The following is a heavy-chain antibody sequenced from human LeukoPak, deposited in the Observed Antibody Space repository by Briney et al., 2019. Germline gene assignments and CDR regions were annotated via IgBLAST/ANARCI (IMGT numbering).Heavy chain of an antibody. D-gene: IGHD5-24*01. CDR1: GYTFTGYY. Sequence: ASVKVSCKASGYTFTGYYMHWVRQAPGQGLEWMGWINPNSGGTNYAQKFQGRVTMTRDTSISTAYMELSRLRSDDTAVYYCARWMAGPPGTAYYYGMDVWGQGTTVTVSS. V-gene: IGHV1-2*02. CDR2: INPNSGGT. J-gene: IGHJ6*02. CDR3: ARWMAGPPGTAYYYGMDV.